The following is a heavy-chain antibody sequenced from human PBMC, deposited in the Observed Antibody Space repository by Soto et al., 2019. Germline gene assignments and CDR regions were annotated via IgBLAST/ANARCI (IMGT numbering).Heavy chain of an antibody. CDR1: GFTLSDHF. CDR3: VAYLSYYVH. Sequence: PGGSLRLSCAVSGFTLSDHFMDWVRQAPGKGLERLGRTKHKVSSYATEYAASVKGRFTISRVDSYNSLYLQMSSLRTEDTAVYYCVAYLSYYVHWGQGTLVTVSS. CDR2: TKHKVSSYAT. J-gene: IGHJ4*02. V-gene: IGHV3-72*01. D-gene: IGHD3-10*02.